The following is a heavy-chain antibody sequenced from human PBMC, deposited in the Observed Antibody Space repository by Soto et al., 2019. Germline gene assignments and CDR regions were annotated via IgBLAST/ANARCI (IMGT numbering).Heavy chain of an antibody. CDR3: ARAGRYYYDSSGYYVGWFDP. CDR1: GFTVSSNY. V-gene: IGHV3-53*01. J-gene: IGHJ5*02. D-gene: IGHD3-22*01. CDR2: IYSGGST. Sequence: PGGSLRLSCAASGFTVSSNYMSWVRQAPGKGLEWVSVIYSGGSTYYADSVKGRFTISRDNSKNTLYLQMNSLRAEDTAVYYCARAGRYYYDSSGYYVGWFDPWGQGTLVTVSS.